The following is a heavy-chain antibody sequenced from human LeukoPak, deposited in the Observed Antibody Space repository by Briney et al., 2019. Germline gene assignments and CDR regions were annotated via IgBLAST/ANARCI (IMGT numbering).Heavy chain of an antibody. CDR3: ASEPGSPSAFDI. D-gene: IGHD1-26*01. V-gene: IGHV4-38-2*01. CDR1: GYSISSGYY. CDR2: IYHSGST. J-gene: IGHJ3*02. Sequence: SETLSLTCAVSGYSISSGYYWGWIRQPPGKGLEWIGSIYHSGSTYYNPSLKSRVTISVDTSKNQFSLKLSSVTAADTAVYYCASEPGSPSAFDIWGQGTMVTVSS.